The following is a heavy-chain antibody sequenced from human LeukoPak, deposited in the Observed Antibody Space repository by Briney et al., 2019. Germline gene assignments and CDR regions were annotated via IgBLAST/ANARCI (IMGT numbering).Heavy chain of an antibody. V-gene: IGHV1-69*06. CDR1: GGTFTSYA. CDR3: ASNAYGSGSYTTPNNWFDP. D-gene: IGHD3-10*01. CDR2: IIPIFGTA. J-gene: IGHJ5*02. Sequence: GASVKVSCKASGGTFTSYAISWVRQAPGQGLEWMGGIIPIFGTANYAQKFQGRVTITADKSTSTAYMELRSLRSDDTAVYYCASNAYGSGSYTTPNNWFDPWGQGTLVTVSA.